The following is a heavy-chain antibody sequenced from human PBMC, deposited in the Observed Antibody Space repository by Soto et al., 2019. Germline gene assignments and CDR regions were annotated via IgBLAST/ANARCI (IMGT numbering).Heavy chain of an antibody. D-gene: IGHD3-10*01. V-gene: IGHV3-21*01. J-gene: IGHJ4*02. Sequence: EVQLVESGGGLAKPGGSLRLSCAASGFLFNSYGMNWVRLSPGRGLEWISSISSTSTYIEYADAVKGRFIISRDNAENSLFLQMNSLRAEDTAVYDCTRDRSPGMVVPDFDFWGQGALVTVSS. CDR3: TRDRSPGMVVPDFDF. CDR1: GFLFNSYG. CDR2: ISSTSTYI.